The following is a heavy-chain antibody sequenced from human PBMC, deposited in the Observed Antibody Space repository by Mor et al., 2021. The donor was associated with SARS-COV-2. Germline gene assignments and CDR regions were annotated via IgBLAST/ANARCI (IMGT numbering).Heavy chain of an antibody. CDR3: ARERRSGSYSDY. D-gene: IGHD1-26*01. J-gene: IGHJ4*02. V-gene: IGHV4-4*06. CDR2: T. Sequence: TNYIPSLKSRITMSLDTSKNHFSLSLSSVTAADTAVYYCARERRSGSYSDYWGQGTLVTVSS.